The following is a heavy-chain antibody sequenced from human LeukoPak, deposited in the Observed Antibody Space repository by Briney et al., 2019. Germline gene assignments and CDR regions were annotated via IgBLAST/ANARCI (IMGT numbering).Heavy chain of an antibody. CDR1: GFTFSNAW. J-gene: IGHJ4*02. V-gene: IGHV3-15*01. D-gene: IGHD3-22*01. CDR3: TTDLNARGNYYDSSGYVSTIDY. CDR2: IQSKTDGEAT. Sequence: PGGSLRLSCAASGFTFSNAWMSWVRQAPGKGLEWVGRIQSKTDGEATDYAAPVKGRFTISRDDSKNTLYLQMNSLKTEDSAVYYCTTDLNARGNYYDSSGYVSTIDYWGQGTLVTVSS.